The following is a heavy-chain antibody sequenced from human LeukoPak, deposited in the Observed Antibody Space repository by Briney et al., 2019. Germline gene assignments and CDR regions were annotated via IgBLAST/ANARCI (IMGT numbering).Heavy chain of an antibody. Sequence: SETLSLTCTVSGDSVSSNYYFWSWIRQPPGKGLEWIGYIYYSGSTNYNPSLKSRVTISVDTSKNQFSLKLSSVTAADTAVYYCARWVGGFYSSSWRPQYPDYWGQGTLVTVSS. CDR3: ARWVGGFYSSSWRPQYPDY. CDR2: IYYSGST. CDR1: GDSVSSNYYF. D-gene: IGHD6-13*01. J-gene: IGHJ4*02. V-gene: IGHV4-61*01.